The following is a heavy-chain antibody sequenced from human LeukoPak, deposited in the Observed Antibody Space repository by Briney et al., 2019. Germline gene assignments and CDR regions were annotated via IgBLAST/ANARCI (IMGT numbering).Heavy chain of an antibody. J-gene: IGHJ6*03. V-gene: IGHV3-30*02. D-gene: IGHD6-19*01. CDR2: IRYDGSNK. Sequence: GGSLRLSCAASRFTFSSYGMHWVRQAPGKGLEWVAFIRYDGSNKYYADSVKGRFTISRDNSKNTLYLQMNSLRAEDTAVYYCAKGNGWYYYYMDVWGKGTTVTVSS. CDR3: AKGNGWYYYYMDV. CDR1: RFTFSSYG.